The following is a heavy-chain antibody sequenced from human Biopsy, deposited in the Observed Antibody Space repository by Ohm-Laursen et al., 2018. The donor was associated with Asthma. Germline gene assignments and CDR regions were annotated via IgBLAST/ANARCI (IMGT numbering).Heavy chain of an antibody. CDR3: ARDAGMNLAPGHWSFDP. V-gene: IGHV3-30*04. Sequence: RSLRLSCAASGFNLNTYTLSWVRQAPGQGLAWLSTISYDGKFKYFADSVKGRFTISRDYSKNTLYLQMNSLRLEDTGVYFCARDAGMNLAPGHWSFDPWGRGTLLTVSS. D-gene: IGHD1-14*01. J-gene: IGHJ2*01. CDR2: ISYDGKFK. CDR1: GFNLNTYT.